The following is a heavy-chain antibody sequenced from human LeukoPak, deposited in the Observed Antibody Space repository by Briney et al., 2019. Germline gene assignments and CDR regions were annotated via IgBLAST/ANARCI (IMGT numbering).Heavy chain of an antibody. CDR1: GFTFSSYG. Sequence: PGGSLRLSCAASGFTFSSYGMHWIRQAPGKGLEWVAFIRNDGSIIYNADSVKGRFTISRDNSKNTLYLQMNSLRAEDTAVYYCAKDTPLCYFDYWGQGTLVPVSS. J-gene: IGHJ4*02. D-gene: IGHD3-16*01. CDR2: IRNDGSII. V-gene: IGHV3-30*02. CDR3: AKDTPLCYFDY.